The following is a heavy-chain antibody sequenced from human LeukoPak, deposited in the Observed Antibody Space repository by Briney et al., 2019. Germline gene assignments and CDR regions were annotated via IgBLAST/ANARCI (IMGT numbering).Heavy chain of an antibody. Sequence: SVKVSCKASGGTFSSYAISWVRQAPGQGLEWMGGIIPIFGTANYAQKFQGRVMITADESTSTAYMELSSLRSEDTAVYYCAHTLGYCSSTSCPKLYYYYYMDVWGKGTTVTVSS. D-gene: IGHD2-2*01. J-gene: IGHJ6*03. CDR1: GGTFSSYA. V-gene: IGHV1-69*01. CDR2: IIPIFGTA. CDR3: AHTLGYCSSTSCPKLYYYYYMDV.